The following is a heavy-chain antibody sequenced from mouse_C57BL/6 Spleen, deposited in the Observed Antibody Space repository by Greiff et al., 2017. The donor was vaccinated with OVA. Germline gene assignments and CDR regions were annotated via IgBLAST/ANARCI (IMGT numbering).Heavy chain of an antibody. J-gene: IGHJ3*01. CDR1: GYAFSSSW. D-gene: IGHD1-1*01. CDR2: IYPGDGDT. CDR3: ANYYGSSYESYFDY. V-gene: IGHV1-82*01. Sequence: QVQLQQSGPELVKPGASVKISCKASGYAFSSSWMNWVKQRPGKGLEWIGRIYPGDGDTNYNGKFKGKATLTADKSSSTAYMQLSSLTSEDSAVYFCANYYGSSYESYFDYWGQGTLVTVSA.